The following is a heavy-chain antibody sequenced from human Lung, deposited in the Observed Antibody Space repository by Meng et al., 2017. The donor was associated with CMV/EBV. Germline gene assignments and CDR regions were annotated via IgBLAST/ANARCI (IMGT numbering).Heavy chain of an antibody. CDR2: INSDGSST. CDR1: GFTFSSYW. J-gene: IGHJ6*02. CDR3: ARVHRQYYYDGIDV. V-gene: IGHV3-74*01. Sequence: GGSLRLXXAASGFTFSSYWMHWVRQAPGKGLVWVSRINSDGSSTSYADSVKGRFTISRDNAKNTVYLQMNSLRAEDTAVYNCARVHRQYYYDGIDVWGQGXTVTGS.